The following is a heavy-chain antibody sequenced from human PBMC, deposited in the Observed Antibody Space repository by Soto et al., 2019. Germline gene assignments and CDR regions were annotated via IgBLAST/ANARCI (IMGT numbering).Heavy chain of an antibody. V-gene: IGHV4-34*01. Sequence: TSETLCLTCAVYGESFSDSCGSWVRQPPGRGLEWIGEINHSGSSIYNLSLKSRVTMSLDTSKNHFSLKLNSVTAADTAVYYCASTFGSASKWFGPWGQGTLVTVSS. CDR2: INHSGSS. CDR3: ASTFGSASKWFGP. CDR1: GESFSDSC. D-gene: IGHD3-10*01. J-gene: IGHJ5*02.